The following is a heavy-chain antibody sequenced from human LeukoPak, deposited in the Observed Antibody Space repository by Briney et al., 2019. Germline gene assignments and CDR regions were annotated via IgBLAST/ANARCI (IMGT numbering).Heavy chain of an antibody. V-gene: IGHV1-8*02. J-gene: IGHJ4*02. CDR2: MNPNRGNT. Sequence: ASVKVSCKASGGTFSSYAISWVRQAPGQGLEGMGWMNPNRGNTGSAQKFQGRLTMTRSTSISTAYMELSSLRSEDTAVYYCARVNGSGNYVIDYWGQGTLVTVSS. CDR3: ARVNGSGNYVIDY. D-gene: IGHD3-16*01. CDR1: GGTFSSYA.